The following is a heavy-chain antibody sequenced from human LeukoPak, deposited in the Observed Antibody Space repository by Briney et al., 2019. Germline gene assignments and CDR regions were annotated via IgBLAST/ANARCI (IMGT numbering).Heavy chain of an antibody. J-gene: IGHJ4*02. V-gene: IGHV3-74*01. CDR3: ARIDAY. CDR1: GFTFSSYW. Sequence: PPGGSLRLSCAASGFTFSSYWMHWVRQAPGKGLVWVSRINGDGSTTNYADSVKGRFTISRDNAKHTLYLQMNSLRAEDTAVYYCARIDAYWGQGTLVTVSS. CDR2: INGDGSTT.